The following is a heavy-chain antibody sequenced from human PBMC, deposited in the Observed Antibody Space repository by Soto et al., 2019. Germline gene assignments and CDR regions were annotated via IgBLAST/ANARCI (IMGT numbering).Heavy chain of an antibody. J-gene: IGHJ4*02. Sequence: PGGSLRLSCAASGFTFSSYGMHWVRQAPGKGLEWVAVIWYDGSNKYYADSVKGRFTISRDNSKNTLYLQMNSLRAEDTAVYYCARGFRYDFWSGYTSSGPDYWGQGTLVTVSS. V-gene: IGHV3-33*01. CDR2: IWYDGSNK. D-gene: IGHD3-3*01. CDR1: GFTFSSYG. CDR3: ARGFRYDFWSGYTSSGPDY.